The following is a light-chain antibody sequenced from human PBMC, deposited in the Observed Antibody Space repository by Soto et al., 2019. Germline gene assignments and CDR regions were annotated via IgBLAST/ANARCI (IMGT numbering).Light chain of an antibody. V-gene: IGKV3-20*01. CDR1: QSISSSF. J-gene: IGKJ1*01. Sequence: EIVLTQSPSTLSLSPGERATLSCRASQSISSSFLAWYQQKPGQAPRLLIYGASSRATGIPDRFSGSGSGTDFTLTIPRLEPEDFAVYYCLQYGSSVWTFGQGTKVDIK. CDR2: GAS. CDR3: LQYGSSVWT.